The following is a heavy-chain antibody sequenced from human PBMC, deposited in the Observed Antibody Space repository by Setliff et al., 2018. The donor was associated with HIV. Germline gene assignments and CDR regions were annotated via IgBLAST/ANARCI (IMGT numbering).Heavy chain of an antibody. V-gene: IGHV3-7*01. D-gene: IGHD2-21*01. Sequence: GGSLRLSCAASGFTFCSYWMSWVRQAPGKGLEWVANIKEDGSEKDYVDSVKGRFTISRDNAKNSLYLQMNSLRVEDTAVYYCAREFLSGGSCYNYWGQGTLVTVSS. CDR3: AREFLSGGSCYNY. CDR2: IKEDGSEK. J-gene: IGHJ4*02. CDR1: GFTFCSYW.